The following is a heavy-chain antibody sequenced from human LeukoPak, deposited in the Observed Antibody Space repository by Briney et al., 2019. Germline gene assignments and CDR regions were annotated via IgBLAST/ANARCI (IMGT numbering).Heavy chain of an antibody. CDR2: ISWNSGSI. D-gene: IGHD4-17*01. J-gene: IGHJ4*02. V-gene: IGHV3-9*01. CDR3: AKDINYGDPLGEALDY. Sequence: PGGSLRLSCAASGFTFDDYAMHWVRQAPGKGLEWVSGISWNSGSIGYADSVKGRFTISRDNAKNSLYLQMNSLRAEDTALYYCAKDINYGDPLGEALDYWGQGTLVTVSS. CDR1: GFTFDDYA.